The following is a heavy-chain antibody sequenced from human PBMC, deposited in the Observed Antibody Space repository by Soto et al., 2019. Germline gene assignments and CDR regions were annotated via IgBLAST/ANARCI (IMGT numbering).Heavy chain of an antibody. CDR1: GFTFDDYA. CDR3: AKDYSSSWYTPLDY. CDR2: ISWNSGSI. D-gene: IGHD6-13*01. V-gene: IGHV3-9*01. Sequence: EVQLVESGGGLVQPGRSLRLSCAASGFTFDDYAMHWVRQAPGKGLEWVSGISWNSGSIRYADSVKGRFTISRDNAKNSLYLQMNSLRAEDTALYYCAKDYSSSWYTPLDYWGQGTLVTVSS. J-gene: IGHJ4*02.